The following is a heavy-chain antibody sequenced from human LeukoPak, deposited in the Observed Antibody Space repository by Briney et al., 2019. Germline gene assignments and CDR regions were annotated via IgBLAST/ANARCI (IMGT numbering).Heavy chain of an antibody. J-gene: IGHJ3*02. CDR2: IIPIFGTA. D-gene: IGHD3-22*01. Sequence: GASVKVSCKASGGTFSSYAISWVRQAPGQGLEWMGGIIPIFGTANYAQKFQGRVTITADESTSTAYMELSSLRSEDTAVYYCARDLHYYDSSGYYGVNAFDIWGQGTMVTVSS. CDR3: ARDLHYYDSSGYYGVNAFDI. CDR1: GGTFSSYA. V-gene: IGHV1-69*13.